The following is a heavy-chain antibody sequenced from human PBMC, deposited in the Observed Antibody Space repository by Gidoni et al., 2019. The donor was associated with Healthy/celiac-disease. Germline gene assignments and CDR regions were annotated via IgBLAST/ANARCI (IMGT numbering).Heavy chain of an antibody. CDR1: GGSISSYY. J-gene: IGHJ2*01. CDR3: AREMDDSSGYYQDWYFDL. CDR2: IYTSGST. V-gene: IGHV4-4*07. D-gene: IGHD3-22*01. Sequence: QVQLQESGPGLVKPSETLSLTCTVPGGSISSYYWSWIRQPAGKGLEWIGRIYTSGSTNYNPSLKSRVTMSVDTSKNQFSLKLSSVTAADTAVYYCAREMDDSSGYYQDWYFDLWGRGTLVTVSS.